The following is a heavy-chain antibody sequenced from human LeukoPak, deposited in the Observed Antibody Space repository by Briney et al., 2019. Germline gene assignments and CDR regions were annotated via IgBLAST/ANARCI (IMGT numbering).Heavy chain of an antibody. J-gene: IGHJ5*02. V-gene: IGHV4-39*01. Sequence: SETLSLTCTVSGGSISSYYWAWIHQPPGKGLEWIGSIYYNGNTYYNPSLKSRVTISADTSTNHFSLKLTSVTAADTAVYYCGRHVQAPSFDPWGQGTLVTVSS. CDR1: GGSISSYY. D-gene: IGHD1-1*01. CDR2: IYYNGNT. CDR3: GRHVQAPSFDP.